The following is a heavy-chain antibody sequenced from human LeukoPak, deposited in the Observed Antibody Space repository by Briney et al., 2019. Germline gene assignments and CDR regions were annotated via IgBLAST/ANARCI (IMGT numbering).Heavy chain of an antibody. CDR1: GFTFSSYA. D-gene: IGHD1-26*01. CDR2: ISGSGGST. CDR3: ARDSSGSYGSNWFDP. Sequence: GGSLRLSCAASGFTFSSYAMSWVRQAPGKGLEWVSAISGSGGSTYYADSVKGRFTISRDNSKNTLYLQMNSLRAEDTAVYYCARDSSGSYGSNWFDPWGQGTLVTVSS. V-gene: IGHV3-23*01. J-gene: IGHJ5*02.